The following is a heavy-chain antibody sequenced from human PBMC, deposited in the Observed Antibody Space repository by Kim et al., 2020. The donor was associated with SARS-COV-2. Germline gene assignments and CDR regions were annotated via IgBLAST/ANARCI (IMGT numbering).Heavy chain of an antibody. CDR2: ISWNSGSI. J-gene: IGHJ4*02. V-gene: IGHV3-9*03. CDR3: AKLDSSSWYGAFDY. CDR1: GFTFDDYA. Sequence: GGSLRLSCAASGFTFDDYAMHWVRQAPGKGLEWVSGISWNSGSIGYADSVKGRFTISRDNAKNSLYLQMNSLRAEDMALYYCAKLDSSSWYGAFDYWGQG. D-gene: IGHD6-13*01.